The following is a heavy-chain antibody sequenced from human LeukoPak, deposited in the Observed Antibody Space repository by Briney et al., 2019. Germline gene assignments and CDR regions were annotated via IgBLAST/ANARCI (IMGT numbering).Heavy chain of an antibody. CDR3: AKQITMIVVVLTLNDY. CDR2: ISGSGGST. Sequence: GGSLRLSCAASGFTFSGYAMSWVRQAPGKGLEWVSAISGSGGSTYYADSVKGRFTISRDNSKNTLYLQMNSLRAEDTAVYYCAKQITMIVVVLTLNDYWGQGTLVTVSS. J-gene: IGHJ4*02. CDR1: GFTFSGYA. D-gene: IGHD3-22*01. V-gene: IGHV3-23*01.